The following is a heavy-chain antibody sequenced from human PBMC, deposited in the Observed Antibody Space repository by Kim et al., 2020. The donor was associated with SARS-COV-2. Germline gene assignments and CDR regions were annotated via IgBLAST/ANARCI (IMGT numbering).Heavy chain of an antibody. V-gene: IGHV3-30*18. CDR3: AKSSDFFWFKKGLNAFD. Sequence: GGSLRLSCGASGFTFNNYAMHWVRQPPGKGLEWVAVISYDGSIKYYADSLKGQFTVSRDSSHNTLYLQIRSLRPEDTALYYCAKSSDFFWFKKGLNAFD. CDR1: GFTFNNYA. D-gene: IGHD2-21*02. CDR2: ISYDGSIK. J-gene: IGHJ3*01.